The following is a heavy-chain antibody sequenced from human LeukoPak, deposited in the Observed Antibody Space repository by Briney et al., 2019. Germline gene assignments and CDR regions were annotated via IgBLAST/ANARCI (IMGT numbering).Heavy chain of an antibody. CDR3: ASLFFDWLLFHGNYFDY. Sequence: SETLSLTRAVYGGSFSGYYWSWIRQPPGKGLEGIGSIYYSGSTYYNPSIKSRVTISEDTSKNQFSLKLSSVNAADTAVYYCASLFFDWLLFHGNYFDYWGQGTLVTVSS. CDR2: IYYSGST. V-gene: IGHV4-34*01. J-gene: IGHJ4*02. CDR1: GGSFSGYY. D-gene: IGHD3-9*01.